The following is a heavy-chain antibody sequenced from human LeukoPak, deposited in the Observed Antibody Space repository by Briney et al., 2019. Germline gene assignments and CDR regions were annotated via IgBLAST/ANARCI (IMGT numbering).Heavy chain of an antibody. CDR3: ARDMDLGAFDI. CDR1: GFTFSSYA. CDR2: ISYDGSNK. D-gene: IGHD3-10*01. V-gene: IGHV3-30*04. Sequence: GGSLRLSCAASGFTFSSYAMHWVRQAPGKGLEWVAVISYDGSNKYYADSVKGRFTISRDNSQNTLYLQMNSLRAEDTAVYYCARDMDLGAFDIWGQGTRATVSS. J-gene: IGHJ3*02.